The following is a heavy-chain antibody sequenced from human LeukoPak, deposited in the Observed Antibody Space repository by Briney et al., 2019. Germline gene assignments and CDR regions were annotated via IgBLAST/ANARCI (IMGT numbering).Heavy chain of an antibody. V-gene: IGHV3-21*01. CDR1: GFTFSSYS. Sequence: PGGSLRLSCAASGFTFSSYSMNCVRQAPGKGLEWVSSISSSSSYIYYADSVKGRFTISRDNAKNSLYLQMNSLRAEDTAVYYCARDGGSYFFDYWGQGTLVTVSS. J-gene: IGHJ4*02. CDR2: ISSSSSYI. D-gene: IGHD1-26*01. CDR3: ARDGGSYFFDY.